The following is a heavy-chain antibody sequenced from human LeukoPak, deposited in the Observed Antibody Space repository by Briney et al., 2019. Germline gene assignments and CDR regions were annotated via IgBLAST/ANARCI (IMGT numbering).Heavy chain of an antibody. D-gene: IGHD3-22*01. J-gene: IGHJ4*02. Sequence: SETLSLTCTVSGDSISSYYWTWIRQPPGKGLEWIGYIYYSGSTNYNPSLRSRVTISVDTSKNQFSLKLSSVTAADTAVYYCARRGYYYDSSGYSWGQGTLVTVSS. V-gene: IGHV4-59*08. CDR2: IYYSGST. CDR3: ARRGYYYDSSGYS. CDR1: GDSISSYY.